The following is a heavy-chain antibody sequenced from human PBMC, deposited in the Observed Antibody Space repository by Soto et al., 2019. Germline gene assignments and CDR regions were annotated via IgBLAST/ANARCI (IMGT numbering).Heavy chain of an antibody. CDR3: ARDCHHIRFLEWPYAFDI. V-gene: IGHV1-18*01. Sequence: ASVKVSCKASGYTFTSYGISWVRQAPGQGLEWMGWISAYNGNTNYAQKLQGRVTMTTDTSTSTAYMELRSLRSDDTAVYYCARDCHHIRFLEWPYAFDIWGQGTMVTVSS. CDR1: GYTFTSYG. D-gene: IGHD3-3*01. J-gene: IGHJ3*02. CDR2: ISAYNGNT.